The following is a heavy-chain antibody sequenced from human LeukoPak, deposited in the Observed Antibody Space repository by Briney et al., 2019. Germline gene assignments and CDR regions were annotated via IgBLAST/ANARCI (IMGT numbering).Heavy chain of an antibody. D-gene: IGHD2-15*01. V-gene: IGHV4-31*03. Sequence: SETLSLTCTASGDSISSDTYSWHWIRQHPGKGLEWIGYIYHSGNTYYNPSLKSRVTISVDTSKRQFFLNLNSVTAADTAIYHCVRSPVRGYYFVFWGQGALVTVPS. CDR1: GDSISSDTYS. CDR2: IYHSGNT. CDR3: VRSPVRGYYFVF. J-gene: IGHJ4*02.